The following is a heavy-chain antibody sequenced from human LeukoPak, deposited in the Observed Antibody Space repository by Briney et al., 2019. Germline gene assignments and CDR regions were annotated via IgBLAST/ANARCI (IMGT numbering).Heavy chain of an antibody. CDR2: IYTSGST. J-gene: IGHJ5*02. Sequence: SETLSLTCTVSGGSISHYYWSWIRQPAGKGLEWIGRIYTSGSTNYNPSLKSRVTISVDTSKNQFSLKLSSVTAADTAVYYCARENPYCSGGSCYSPWFDPWGQGTLVTVSS. CDR3: ARENPYCSGGSCYSPWFDP. CDR1: GGSISHYY. D-gene: IGHD2-15*01. V-gene: IGHV4-4*07.